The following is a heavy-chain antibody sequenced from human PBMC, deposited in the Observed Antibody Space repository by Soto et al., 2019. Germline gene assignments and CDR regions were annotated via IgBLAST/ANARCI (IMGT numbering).Heavy chain of an antibody. CDR2: IAYDGSKK. J-gene: IGHJ6*02. CDR1: GFTFRSYG. V-gene: IGHV3-30*18. Sequence: PGGSLRLSCAASGFTFRSYGMHWVRQAPGKGLEWVAVIAYDGSKKYYADSVKGRFTISRDNSKNTLYLQMNSLRAEDTAVYYCAKEDYYDGSGYWRYYYYGMDLWGQGTTVTVSS. D-gene: IGHD3-22*01. CDR3: AKEDYYDGSGYWRYYYYGMDL.